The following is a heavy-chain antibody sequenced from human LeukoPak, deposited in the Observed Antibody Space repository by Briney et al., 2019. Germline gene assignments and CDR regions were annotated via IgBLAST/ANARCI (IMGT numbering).Heavy chain of an antibody. D-gene: IGHD1-26*01. CDR1: GGSISSSSYY. Sequence: SETLSLTCTVSGGSISSSSYYWGWIRQPPGKGLEWIGSIYYSGSTYYNPSLKSRVTISVDTSKNQFSLKLSSVTAADTAVYYCARDRGGSYMFDYWGQGTLVTVSS. J-gene: IGHJ4*02. CDR2: IYYSGST. CDR3: ARDRGGSYMFDY. V-gene: IGHV4-39*07.